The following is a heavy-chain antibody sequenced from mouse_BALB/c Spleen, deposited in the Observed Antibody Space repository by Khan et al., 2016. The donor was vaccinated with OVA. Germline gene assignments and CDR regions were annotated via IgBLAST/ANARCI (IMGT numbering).Heavy chain of an antibody. CDR1: GFTFSSYT. D-gene: IGHD2-1*01. J-gene: IGHJ3*01. Sequence: LVESGGGLVKPGGSLKLSCAASGFTFSSYTMSWVRQTPEKRLEWVATISSGGDNTYYPDSVKGRFTISGDNAKNNLYLQMSSLRSEDTALYYCARSNYGTFAYWGQGTLVTVSA. V-gene: IGHV5-9*03. CDR2: ISSGGDNT. CDR3: ARSNYGTFAY.